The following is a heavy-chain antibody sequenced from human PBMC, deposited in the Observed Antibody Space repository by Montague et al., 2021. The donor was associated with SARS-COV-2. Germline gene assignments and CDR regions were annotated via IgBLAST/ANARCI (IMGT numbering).Heavy chain of an antibody. J-gene: IGHJ4*02. CDR2: ISGSGGST. CDR3: AKLTTGYSYGTGDY. V-gene: IGHV3-23*01. D-gene: IGHD5-18*01. Sequence: SLRLSCAASGFTFSSYAMSWVRQAPGKGLEWVSAISGSGGSTYYADSVKGRSTISRDNSKNTLYVQMNSLRAEDTAVYYCAKLTTGYSYGTGDYWGQGTLVTVSS. CDR1: GFTFSSYA.